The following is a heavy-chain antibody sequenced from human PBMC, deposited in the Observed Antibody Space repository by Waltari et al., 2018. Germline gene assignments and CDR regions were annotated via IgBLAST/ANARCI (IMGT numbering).Heavy chain of an antibody. V-gene: IGHV4-38-2*01. CDR1: GYSISSGYY. D-gene: IGHD3-10*01. J-gene: IGHJ4*02. CDR3: ARGTLWFGEYSY. Sequence: QVQLQESGPGLVKPSETLSLTCAVSGYSISSGYYWGWNRQPPGKGLEWIGSIYHSGSTYYNPSLKSRVTISVDTSKNQFSLKLSAVTAADTAVYYCARGTLWFGEYSYWGQGTLVTVSS. CDR2: IYHSGST.